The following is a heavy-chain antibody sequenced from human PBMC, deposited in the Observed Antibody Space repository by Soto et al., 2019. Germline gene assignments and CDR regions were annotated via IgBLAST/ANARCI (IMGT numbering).Heavy chain of an antibody. D-gene: IGHD6-13*01. Sequence: SVKVSCKASGGTFSSYAMSCVRQAPGQGXEWMGGIINIFGKENYAQRLQGRVKINEDEYTSTDYMELSSLRYEDTAVYYCARARGIAEAAYYYYGMDVWGQGTTVTVSS. CDR1: GGTFSSYA. CDR2: IINIFGKE. J-gene: IGHJ6*02. CDR3: ARARGIAEAAYYYYGMDV. V-gene: IGHV1-69*13.